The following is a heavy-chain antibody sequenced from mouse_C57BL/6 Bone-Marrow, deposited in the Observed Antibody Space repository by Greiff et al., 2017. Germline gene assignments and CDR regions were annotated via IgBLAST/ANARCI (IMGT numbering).Heavy chain of an antibody. J-gene: IGHJ2*01. CDR2: IFPGSGST. D-gene: IGHD1-1*01. CDR3: ANFLITTVVATWGEFDYFDY. Sequence: QVQLQQSGPELVKPGASVKISCKASGYTFTDYYINWVKQRPGQGLEWIGWIFPGSGSTYYNEKFKGKATLTVDKSSSTAYMLLSSLTSEDSAVYFCANFLITTVVATWGEFDYFDYWGQGTTLTVSS. CDR1: GYTFTDYY. V-gene: IGHV1-75*01.